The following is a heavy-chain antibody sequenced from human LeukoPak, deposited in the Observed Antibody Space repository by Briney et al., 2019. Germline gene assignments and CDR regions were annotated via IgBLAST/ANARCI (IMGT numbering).Heavy chain of an antibody. D-gene: IGHD3-10*01. CDR3: ARLRVRGASPPNWFDP. Sequence: GASVKVSCKASGYTFTSYYMHWVRQAPGQGLEWMGWISAYNGNTNYAQKLQGRVTMTTDTSTSTAYMELRSLRSDDTAVYYCARLRVRGASPPNWFDPWGQGTLVTVSS. V-gene: IGHV1-18*04. CDR2: ISAYNGNT. J-gene: IGHJ5*02. CDR1: GYTFTSYY.